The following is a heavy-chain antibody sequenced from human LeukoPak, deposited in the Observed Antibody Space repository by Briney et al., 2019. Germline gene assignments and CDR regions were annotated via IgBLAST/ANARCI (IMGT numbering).Heavy chain of an antibody. CDR1: GFSFSDYY. CDR2: INSRGTNI. J-gene: IGHJ6*03. CDR3: AKTQDSWIGELINYYYYMDV. D-gene: IGHD3-10*01. V-gene: IGHV3-11*01. Sequence: GGSLRLSCAASGFSFSDYYMTWIRQAPGRGLEWVSYINSRGTNIYYADSAKGRFTVSRDNARNSLYLQMSSLRAEDTAVYYCAKTQDSWIGELINYYYYMDVWGKGTTVTVSS.